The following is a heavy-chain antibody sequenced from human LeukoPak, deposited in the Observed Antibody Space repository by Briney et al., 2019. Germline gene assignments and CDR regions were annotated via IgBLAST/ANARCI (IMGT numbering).Heavy chain of an antibody. Sequence: GGSLRLSCTASGFTFSNFWMGWVRQAPGKGLEWVANIKQDETEKFYLGSVKGRFTISRDNAKNSLYLQMNSLRVEDTALYYCARDRVEEGYYFDYWGQGTLVTVSS. D-gene: IGHD3-10*01. J-gene: IGHJ4*02. V-gene: IGHV3-7*03. CDR1: GFTFSNFW. CDR3: ARDRVEEGYYFDY. CDR2: IKQDETEK.